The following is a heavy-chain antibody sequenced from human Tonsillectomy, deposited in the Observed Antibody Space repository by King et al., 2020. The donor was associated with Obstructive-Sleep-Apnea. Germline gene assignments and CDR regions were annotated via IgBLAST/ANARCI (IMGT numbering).Heavy chain of an antibody. D-gene: IGHD6-19*01. Sequence: VQLVESGGGLVQPGRSLRLSCTASGFTFGDYAMSWFRQAPGKGLEWVGFISSKAYGGTTQYAASVKGRLTISRDDSKTIAYLQMSSLKMEDTAVYYCARGSGWNDYWGQGTLVTVSS. J-gene: IGHJ4*02. V-gene: IGHV3-49*03. CDR3: ARGSGWNDY. CDR2: ISSKAYGGTT. CDR1: GFTFGDYA.